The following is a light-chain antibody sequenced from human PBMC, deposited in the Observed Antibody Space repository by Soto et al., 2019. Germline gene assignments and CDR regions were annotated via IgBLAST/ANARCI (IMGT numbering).Light chain of an antibody. J-gene: IGKJ1*01. CDR3: QQYNGT. CDR1: QSLTDW. CDR2: RVS. Sequence: DIPMTQSPSTLSASVGDRVTITCRASQSLTDWLAWYQQKPGKAPNLLIYRVSSLESGVPSRFSGSGYGAQFSLTISSLQPDDFATYYCQQYNGTFGQGTKVEI. V-gene: IGKV1-5*03.